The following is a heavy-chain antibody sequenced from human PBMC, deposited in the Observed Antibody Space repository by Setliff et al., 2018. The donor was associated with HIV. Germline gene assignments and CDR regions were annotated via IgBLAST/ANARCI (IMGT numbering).Heavy chain of an antibody. J-gene: IGHJ3*02. D-gene: IGHD6-13*01. CDR3: ARADSSSWFFATFDI. CDR1: GDFFSSDYY. V-gene: IGHV4-38-2*02. Sequence: PSETLSLTCTVSGDFFSSDYYWGWIRQSPGKGLEWIGYIYHSGSTHYNPSLNSRVAFSVDTSKNQFSLKLYSVTVADTAFYYCARADSSSWFFATFDIWGQGTMVTVSS. CDR2: IYHSGST.